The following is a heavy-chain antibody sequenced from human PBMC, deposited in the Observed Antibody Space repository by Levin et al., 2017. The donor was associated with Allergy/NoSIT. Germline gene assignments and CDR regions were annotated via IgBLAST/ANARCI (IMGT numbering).Heavy chain of an antibody. CDR2: IQQDGSEK. V-gene: IGHV3-7*01. D-gene: IGHD3-9*01. Sequence: PGGSLRLSCAASGFTFSSYWMSWVRQAPGKGLEWVANIQQDGSEKYYVDSVKGRFTISRDNAKNSLYLKMNSLRAEDTAVYYCARGLRYFDWLGPTFAFDIWGQGTMVTVS. CDR1: GFTFSSYW. J-gene: IGHJ3*02. CDR3: ARGLRYFDWLGPTFAFDI.